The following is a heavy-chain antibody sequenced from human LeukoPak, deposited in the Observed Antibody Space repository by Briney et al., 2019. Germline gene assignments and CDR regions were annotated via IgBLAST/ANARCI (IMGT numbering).Heavy chain of an antibody. CDR1: GYTFTSYG. CDR2: ISAYNGNT. V-gene: IGHV1-18*01. J-gene: IGHJ6*03. Sequence: GASVKVSCKASGYTFTSYGISWVRQAPGQGLEWMGWISAYNGNTNYAQKLQGRVTMTTDTSTSTAYMELSSLRSEDTAVYYCASLRYSSGWYGDYYYMDVWGKGTTVTVSS. CDR3: ASLRYSSGWYGDYYYMDV. D-gene: IGHD6-19*01.